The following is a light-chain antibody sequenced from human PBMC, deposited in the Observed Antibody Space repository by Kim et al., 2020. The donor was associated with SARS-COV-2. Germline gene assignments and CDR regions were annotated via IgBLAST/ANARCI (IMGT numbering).Light chain of an antibody. J-gene: IGKJ2*03. Sequence: RATLNCKYSQTVLYNSNNKNYIAWYQQKPGQAPKLLIYWASIREYGVSDRFSGSGSETDFTLTISSLQAEDVAVYYCQQYYSTPPSFGQGTKLEI. CDR3: QQYYSTPPS. CDR1: QTVLYNSNNKNY. V-gene: IGKV4-1*01. CDR2: WAS.